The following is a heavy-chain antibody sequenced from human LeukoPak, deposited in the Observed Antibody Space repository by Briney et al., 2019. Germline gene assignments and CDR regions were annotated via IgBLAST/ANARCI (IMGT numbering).Heavy chain of an antibody. V-gene: IGHV3-48*04. CDR2: ISSSSSTI. J-gene: IGHJ6*03. Sequence: GGSLRLSCAASGFTFSSYSMNWVRQAPGKGLEWVSYISSSSSTIYYADSVKGRFTISRDNAKNSLYLQMNSLRADDTAVYYCARDFQRVGYYYYMDVWGKGTTVTVSS. D-gene: IGHD1-26*01. CDR1: GFTFSSYS. CDR3: ARDFQRVGYYYYMDV.